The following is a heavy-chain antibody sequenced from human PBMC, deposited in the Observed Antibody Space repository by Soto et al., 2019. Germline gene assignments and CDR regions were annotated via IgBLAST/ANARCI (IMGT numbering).Heavy chain of an antibody. Sequence: QVQLVQSGAEVKKPGSSVKVSCKASGGTFSSYAISWVRQAPGQGLEWMGGIIPIFGTANYAQKFQGRVTITADESTSTDYMELSSLRSEDTAVYYCARDWMVRGVMQDYYGMDVWGQGTTVTVSS. V-gene: IGHV1-69*01. CDR2: IIPIFGTA. CDR3: ARDWMVRGVMQDYYGMDV. D-gene: IGHD3-10*01. J-gene: IGHJ6*02. CDR1: GGTFSSYA.